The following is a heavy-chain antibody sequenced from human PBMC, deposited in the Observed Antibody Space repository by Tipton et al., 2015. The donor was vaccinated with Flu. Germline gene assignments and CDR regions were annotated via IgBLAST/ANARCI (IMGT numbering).Heavy chain of an antibody. V-gene: IGHV3-23*01. J-gene: IGHJ6*02. CDR1: GFTFSSYA. CDR2: ISGSGVGT. D-gene: IGHD3-10*01. Sequence: SLRLSCAASGFTFSSYAMSWVRQAPGKGLEWVSAISGSGVGTYYADSVKGRFTISRDNSKNTLYLQMNRLRAEDTAVYYCAKDIRPSLSTGITMVRGVIKGGMDVWGQGTTVTVSS. CDR3: AKDIRPSLSTGITMVRGVIKGGMDV.